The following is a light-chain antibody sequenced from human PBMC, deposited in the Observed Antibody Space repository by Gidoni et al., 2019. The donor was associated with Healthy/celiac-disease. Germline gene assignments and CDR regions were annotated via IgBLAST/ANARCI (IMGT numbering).Light chain of an antibody. V-gene: IGKV1-39*01. CDR2: SAS. Sequence: DIQMTQSPSSLSASAGDRVIIACRASHSISKYLNLYQHKPGKGPKLLIYSASSLEIGVPSRFSGSGSGTDFTLTISSLQPEDSATYYCQPSFSTPRTFXXXTKVEIK. CDR1: HSISKY. J-gene: IGKJ1*01. CDR3: QPSFSTPRT.